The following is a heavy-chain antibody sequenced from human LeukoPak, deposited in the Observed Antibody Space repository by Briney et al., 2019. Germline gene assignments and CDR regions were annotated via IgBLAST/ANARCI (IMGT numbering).Heavy chain of an antibody. CDR3: ARGVDTAMVTFDY. CDR1: GYSFTSYW. CDR2: IYPGDSDT. V-gene: IGHV5-51*01. D-gene: IGHD5-18*01. J-gene: IGHJ4*02. Sequence: GGSLKISCKGSGYSFTSYWIGWVRQMPGKGLEWMGIIYPGDSDTRYSPSFQGQVTISADKSISTAYLQWSSLKASDTAMYYCARGVDTAMVTFDYWGQGTLVTVSS.